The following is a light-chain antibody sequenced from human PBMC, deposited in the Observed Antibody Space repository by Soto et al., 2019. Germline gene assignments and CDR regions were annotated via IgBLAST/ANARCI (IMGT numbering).Light chain of an antibody. J-gene: IGKJ1*01. CDR3: QQYGSAPGT. V-gene: IGKV3-20*01. CDR1: QSVTSRY. CDR2: GAS. Sequence: EIVLTHCPGTLSLSPGEIATLSCRSIQSVTSRYLAWYQQKPGQAPRLLFFGASIRATGVPDRFSGSGSGTDFTLTINRLEPEDCEVYYCQQYGSAPGTFGQGTKVDIK.